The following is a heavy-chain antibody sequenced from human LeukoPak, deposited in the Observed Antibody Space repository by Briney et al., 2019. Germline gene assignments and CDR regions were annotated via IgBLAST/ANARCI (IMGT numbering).Heavy chain of an antibody. CDR3: ARAVGYCSSTSCYDYYYYMDV. CDR1: GYTFSDYY. D-gene: IGHD2-2*01. V-gene: IGHV1-2*02. CDR2: INPNSGDT. J-gene: IGHJ6*03. Sequence: ASVKVSCKTSGYTFSDYYIHWIRQAPGQGLEWVGWINPNSGDTDYAQKFQGRVTVTRDTSISTAYMELGRLRSEDTAVYYCARAVGYCSSTSCYDYYYYMDVWGKGTTVTISS.